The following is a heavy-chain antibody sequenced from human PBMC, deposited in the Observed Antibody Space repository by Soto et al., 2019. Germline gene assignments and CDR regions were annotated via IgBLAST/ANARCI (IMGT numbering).Heavy chain of an antibody. CDR1: GFTFSGYS. V-gene: IGHV3-21*02. J-gene: IGHJ4*02. CDR3: ARDLASATGTFDY. D-gene: IGHD1-1*01. Sequence: EVQLVESGGGLVKPGGSLRLSCAGSGFTFSGYSMNWVRQAPGKGLEWVSSISSSSNNMYYADSVKGRFTMSRDNAKNSLYLQMNSLRGNDTAVYYCARDLASATGTFDYWGQGTLVTVSS. CDR2: ISSSSNNM.